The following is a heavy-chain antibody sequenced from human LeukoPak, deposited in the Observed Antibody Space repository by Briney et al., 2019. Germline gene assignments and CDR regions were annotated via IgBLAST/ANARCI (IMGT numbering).Heavy chain of an antibody. D-gene: IGHD3-3*01. CDR2: IKQDGSEK. CDR1: GFTFSSYW. V-gene: IGHV3-7*01. CDR3: ARVNNFWSGNYYMDV. J-gene: IGHJ6*03. Sequence: GGSLSLSCAASGFTFSSYWMSWVRQAPGKGLEWVANIKQDGSEKYYVDSVKGRFTISRDNAKNSLYLQMNSLRAEDTAVYYCARVNNFWSGNYYMDVWGKGTTVTVSS.